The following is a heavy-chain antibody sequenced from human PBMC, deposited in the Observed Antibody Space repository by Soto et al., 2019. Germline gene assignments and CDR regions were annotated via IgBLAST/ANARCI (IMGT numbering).Heavy chain of an antibody. D-gene: IGHD5-12*01. CDR2: VRGNGDPP. J-gene: IGHJ4*02. CDR3: VKSRGGNNFDFFD. Sequence: GSLRLSCSASGFTFSSYAMHWVRQSPGKGLEYVSGVRGNGDPPFYADSVKGRFTISRDNSKNTLYLQMSSLSADDTAVYYCVKSRGGNNFDFFDWGQGALVTVSS. CDR1: GFTFSSYA. V-gene: IGHV3-64D*06.